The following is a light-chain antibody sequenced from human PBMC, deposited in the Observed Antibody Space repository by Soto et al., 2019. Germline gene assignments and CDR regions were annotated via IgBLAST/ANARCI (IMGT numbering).Light chain of an antibody. CDR2: GTS. Sequence: EIVLTQSPGTLSVSPGERVTLSCRASQTISSNYLAWYQQKPDQAPSLLIYGTSSRATGIPDRFSGSGSGTDFTLTISRLEPEDSAIYYCQQYGSWTFGQGTKVEIK. V-gene: IGKV3-20*01. J-gene: IGKJ1*01. CDR1: QTISSNY. CDR3: QQYGSWT.